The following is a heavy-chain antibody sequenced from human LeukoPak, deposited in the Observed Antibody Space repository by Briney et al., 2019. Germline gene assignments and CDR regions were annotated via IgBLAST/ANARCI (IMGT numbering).Heavy chain of an antibody. J-gene: IGHJ4*02. CDR1: GGSISSSSYY. D-gene: IGHD6-25*01. CDR3: ATWNFLTAAAFDF. Sequence: SETLSLTCTVSGGSISSSSYYWSWIRQPPGKGLEWIGEINHSGSTNYNPSLKSRVTISVDTSKNQFSLKLSSVTAADTAVYYCATWNFLTAAAFDFWGQGSLVTVSS. V-gene: IGHV4-39*07. CDR2: INHSGST.